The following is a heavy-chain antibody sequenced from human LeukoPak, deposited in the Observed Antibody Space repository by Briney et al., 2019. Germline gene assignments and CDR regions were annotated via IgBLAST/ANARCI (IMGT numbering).Heavy chain of an antibody. CDR3: ARHRYLYDSSGYYWYYYYYYMDV. J-gene: IGHJ6*03. CDR2: IYYSGST. V-gene: IGHV4-39*01. D-gene: IGHD3-22*01. CDR1: GGSISSSSYY. Sequence: LETLSLTCTVSGGSISSSSYYWGWIRQPPGKGLEWIGSIYYSGSTYYNPSLKSRVTISVDTSKNQFSLKLSSVTAADTAVYYCARHRYLYDSSGYYWYYYYYYMDVWGKGTTVTVSS.